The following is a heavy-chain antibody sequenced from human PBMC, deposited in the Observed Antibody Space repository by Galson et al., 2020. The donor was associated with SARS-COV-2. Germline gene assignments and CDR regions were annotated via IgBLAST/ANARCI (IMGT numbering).Heavy chain of an antibody. V-gene: IGHV1-18*01. D-gene: IGHD6-19*01. CDR3: ARTGYSSGYYLSHFDY. Sequence: ASVNVSCKASGYTLTYYGFTWVRQAPGQGLEWMGWISGFNGNTNYAQKFQGRVTVTTDTSTGTAYMELRSLKSDDTAVYYCARTGYSSGYYLSHFDYWGQGTLITVSS. J-gene: IGHJ4*02. CDR1: GYTLTYYG. CDR2: ISGFNGNT.